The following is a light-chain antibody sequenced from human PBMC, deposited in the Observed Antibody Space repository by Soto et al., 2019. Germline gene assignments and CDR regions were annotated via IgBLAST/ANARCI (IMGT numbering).Light chain of an antibody. V-gene: IGKV1-5*01. Sequence: DIQMTQSPSTLSASVGDRVTITCRASQNLSFWLAWYQQEPGKPTKLLIYDSSTLQTGVPSRFTGSGSGRKFTLTISGLQFGDFATYFCQQLSHYPYTFGQGTKLEI. J-gene: IGKJ2*01. CDR2: DSS. CDR3: QQLSHYPYT. CDR1: QNLSFW.